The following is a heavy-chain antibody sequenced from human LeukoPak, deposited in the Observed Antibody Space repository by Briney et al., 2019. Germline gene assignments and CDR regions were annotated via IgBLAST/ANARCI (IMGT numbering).Heavy chain of an antibody. D-gene: IGHD6-13*01. CDR1: GGSFGGYY. V-gene: IGHV4-34*01. CDR3: ARAQGIAAAGTNWFDP. Sequence: SETLSLACAVYGGSFGGYYWSWIRQPPGKGLEWIGEINHSGSTNYNPSLKSRVTISVDTSKNQFSLKLSSVTAADTAVYYCARAQGIAAAGTNWFDPWGQGTLVTVSS. J-gene: IGHJ5*02. CDR2: INHSGST.